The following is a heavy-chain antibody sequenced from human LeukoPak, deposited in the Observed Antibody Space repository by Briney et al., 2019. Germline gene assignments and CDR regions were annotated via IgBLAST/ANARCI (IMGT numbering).Heavy chain of an antibody. Sequence: GGSLRLSCAASGFTFSSYEMNWVRQAPGKGLEWVSYISSSSAIYYADSVKGRFTISRDNAKNSLYLQMNSLRAENTAVYYCVRFGSRWFLDYWGQGTLVTVSS. CDR2: ISSSSAI. CDR3: VRFGSRWFLDY. CDR1: GFTFSSYE. D-gene: IGHD6-13*01. J-gene: IGHJ4*02. V-gene: IGHV3-48*03.